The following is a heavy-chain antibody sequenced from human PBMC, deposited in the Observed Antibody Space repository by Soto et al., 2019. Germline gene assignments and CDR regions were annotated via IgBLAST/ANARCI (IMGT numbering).Heavy chain of an antibody. CDR1: GYNFHTYW. CDR2: IYPHDSDT. V-gene: IGHV5-51*01. Sequence: RGESLKISCKGSGYNFHTYWIAWVRQMPGEGLEWMGFIYPHDSDTRYSPSFRGQVTISADKSINTAYLQWTSLKASDTAIYFCARPTDYHYGMQVWGQGTTVTVSS. D-gene: IGHD4-17*01. J-gene: IGHJ6*02. CDR3: ARPTDYHYGMQV.